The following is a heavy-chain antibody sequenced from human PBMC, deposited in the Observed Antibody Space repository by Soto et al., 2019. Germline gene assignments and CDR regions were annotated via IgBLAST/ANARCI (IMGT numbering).Heavy chain of an antibody. J-gene: IGHJ5*02. D-gene: IGHD6-13*01. CDR1: GCTVSSNY. Sequence: GGSLRLSCAAAGCTVSSNYMSWVRQAPGKGLEWVSVIYSGGSTYYADSVKGRFTISRDNSKNTLYLQMNSLRAEDTAVYYCARESSSWTNWFDPWGQGTLVTVSS. CDR3: ARESSSWTNWFDP. CDR2: IYSGGST. V-gene: IGHV3-66*01.